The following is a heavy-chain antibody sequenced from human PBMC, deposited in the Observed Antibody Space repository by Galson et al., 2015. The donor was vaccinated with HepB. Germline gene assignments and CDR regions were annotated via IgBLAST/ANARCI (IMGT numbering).Heavy chain of an antibody. CDR2: ISPYNGNT. D-gene: IGHD6-19*01. CDR3: ARDPSTYYSGSYEGWYFDL. CDR1: GYTFTTYG. V-gene: IGHV1-18*01. J-gene: IGHJ2*01. Sequence: SVKVSCKASGYTFTTYGITWVRQAPGQGLEWMGWISPYNGNTKYAQDLQGRVTMTADTSTSTAYMELRCLTSDDTAVYYCARDPSTYYSGSYEGWYFDLWGRGTLVIVSS.